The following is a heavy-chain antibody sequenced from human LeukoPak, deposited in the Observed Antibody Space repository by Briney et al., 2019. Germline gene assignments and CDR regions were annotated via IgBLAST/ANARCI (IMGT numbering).Heavy chain of an antibody. J-gene: IGHJ6*03. CDR3: ARETSQKGAHYMDV. Sequence: SETLSLTCTVSGYSISSGYYWGWLRQPPGKGLEWIGNIYHSGSTYYNPSLKSRVTISVDTSKNQFSLKLTSVTVADTAVYYCARETSQKGAHYMDVWGKGTTVTISS. D-gene: IGHD3-16*01. CDR1: GYSISSGYY. V-gene: IGHV4-38-2*02. CDR2: IYHSGST.